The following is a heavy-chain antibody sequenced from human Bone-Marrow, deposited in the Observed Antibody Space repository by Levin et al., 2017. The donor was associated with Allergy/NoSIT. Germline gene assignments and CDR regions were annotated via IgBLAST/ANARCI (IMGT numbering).Heavy chain of an antibody. J-gene: IGHJ6*03. V-gene: IGHV3-7*03. CDR2: RKQDGSEK. Sequence: GGSLRLSCAASGVTFSSYWMSWVRQAPGKGLEGVANRKQDGSEKYYVDSVKGRFTISRDNAKNSLYLQMNSLRAEDTAVYDCARVSRAVAGTRLTGYYYYYMDVWGKGTTVTVSS. CDR3: ARVSRAVAGTRLTGYYYYYMDV. D-gene: IGHD6-19*01. CDR1: GVTFSSYW.